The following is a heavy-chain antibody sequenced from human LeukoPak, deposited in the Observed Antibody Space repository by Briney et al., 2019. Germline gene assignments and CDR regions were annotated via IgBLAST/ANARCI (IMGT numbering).Heavy chain of an antibody. CDR3: ARDQGDDYGDYDYYYYMDV. CDR1: GFTFSSYS. V-gene: IGHV3-21*01. D-gene: IGHD4-17*01. CDR2: ISSSSSYI. Sequence: KSGGSLRLSCAASGFTFSSYSMNWVRQAPGKGLEWVSSISSSSSYIYYADSVKGRFTISRDNAKNSLYLQMNSLRAEDTAVYYCARDQGDDYGDYDYYYYMDVWGKGTTVTVS. J-gene: IGHJ6*03.